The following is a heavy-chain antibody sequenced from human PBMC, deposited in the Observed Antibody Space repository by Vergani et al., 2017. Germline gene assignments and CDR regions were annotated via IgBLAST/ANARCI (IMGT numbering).Heavy chain of an antibody. CDR1: GYTFTSYG. CDR3: ARGNLISLIVVVPAANR. Sequence: QVQLVQSGAEVKKPGASVKVSCKASGYTFTSYGISWVRQAPGQGLEWMGWINPNSGGTNYAQKFQGRVTMTRDTSISTAYMELSRLRSDDTAVYYCARGNLISLIVVVPAANRWGQGTLVTVSS. CDR2: INPNSGGT. V-gene: IGHV1-2*02. J-gene: IGHJ4*02. D-gene: IGHD2-2*01.